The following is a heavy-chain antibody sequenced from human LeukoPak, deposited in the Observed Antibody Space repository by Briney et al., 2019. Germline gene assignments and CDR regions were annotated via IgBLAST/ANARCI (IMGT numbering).Heavy chain of an antibody. V-gene: IGHV4-34*01. CDR3: ARVGQLAFDY. CDR2: INHSGST. J-gene: IGHJ4*02. CDR1: GGSFSGYY. D-gene: IGHD2-2*01. Sequence: PSETLSLTCAVYGGSFSGYYWSWIRQPPGKGLEWIGEINHSGSTNYNPSLKSRVTILVDTSKNQFSLKLSSVTAADTAVYYCARVGQLAFDYWGQGTLVTVSS.